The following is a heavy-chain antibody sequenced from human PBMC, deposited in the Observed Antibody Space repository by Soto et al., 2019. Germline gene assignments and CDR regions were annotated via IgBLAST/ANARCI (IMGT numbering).Heavy chain of an antibody. V-gene: IGHV3-23*01. D-gene: IGHD3-22*01. CDR2: IGASGSST. CDR1: GLTFSSYA. J-gene: IGHJ4*02. CDR3: AKVVDYDSTGYYSHLDY. Sequence: GGSLRLSCAASGLTFSSYALTWVRQAPGKGLEWVSVIGASGSSTFHADSVKGRFTISRDNSKNTLFLQMNSLRVEDTAVYYCAKVVDYDSTGYYSHLDYWCQGTLVTVSS.